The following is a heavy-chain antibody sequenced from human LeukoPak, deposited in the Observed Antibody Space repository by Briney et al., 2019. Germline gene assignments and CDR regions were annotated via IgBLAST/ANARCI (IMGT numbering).Heavy chain of an antibody. J-gene: IGHJ4*02. D-gene: IGHD3-16*01. Sequence: GGSLRLSCAASGFTFSNYAMHWVRQAPGKGLEWVAVISYDGSNKYYADSVKGRFTISRDNSKNTLYLQMNSLRAEDTAVYYCARDGGSGFWNYFDYWGQGTLVTVSS. CDR1: GFTFSNYA. V-gene: IGHV3-30-3*01. CDR3: ARDGGSGFWNYFDY. CDR2: ISYDGSNK.